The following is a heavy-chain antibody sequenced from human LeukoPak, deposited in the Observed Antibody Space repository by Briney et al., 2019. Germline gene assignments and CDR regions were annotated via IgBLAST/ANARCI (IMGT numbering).Heavy chain of an antibody. J-gene: IGHJ4*01. CDR3: SRHRSLYFDS. Sequence: GGSLRLSCAASGFTFSSYWMSWVRQAPGKGLEWVGFIRSKTYGGTTEYAASVRGRFNISRDDSKSIAYLQMNSLEAEDTALYYCSRHRSLYFDSWGHGTLVTVSS. V-gene: IGHV3-49*04. CDR2: IRSKTYGGTT. CDR1: GFTFSSYW. D-gene: IGHD2-15*01.